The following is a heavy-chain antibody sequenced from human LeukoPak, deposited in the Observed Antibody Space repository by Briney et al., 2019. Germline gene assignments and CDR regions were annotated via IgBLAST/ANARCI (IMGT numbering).Heavy chain of an antibody. CDR3: AREGYDILTGPRTYYFDY. J-gene: IGHJ4*02. Sequence: SETLSLTCTVSGDSFSSVTDYWAWIRQHPGKGLEWIGYIYYSGSTYYNPSLKSRVTISVDTSKNQFSLKLSSVTAADTAVYYCAREGYDILTGPRTYYFDYWGQGTLVTVSS. CDR2: IYYSGST. V-gene: IGHV4-31*03. D-gene: IGHD3-9*01. CDR1: GDSFSSVTDY.